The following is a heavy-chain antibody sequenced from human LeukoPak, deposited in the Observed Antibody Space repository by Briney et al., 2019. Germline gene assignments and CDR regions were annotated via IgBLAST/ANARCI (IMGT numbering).Heavy chain of an antibody. D-gene: IGHD3-10*01. CDR2: IRSKAYGGTT. V-gene: IGHV3-49*04. CDR1: GFTFGDYA. Sequence: PGRSLRLSCTASGFTFGDYAMSWVRQAPGKGLEWVGFIRSKAYGGTTEYAASVKGRFTISRDDSKSIAYLQMNSLKTEGTAVYYCTRDEFGENDYWGQGTLVTVSS. J-gene: IGHJ4*02. CDR3: TRDEFGENDY.